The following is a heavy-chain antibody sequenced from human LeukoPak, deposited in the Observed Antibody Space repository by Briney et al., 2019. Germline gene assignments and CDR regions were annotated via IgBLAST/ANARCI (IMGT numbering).Heavy chain of an antibody. CDR2: IYTSGST. D-gene: IGHD1/OR15-1a*01. V-gene: IGHV4-61*02. CDR1: GGSISSGSYY. J-gene: IGHJ6*03. CDR3: ARAAGVWNSYYYYYMDV. Sequence: PSQTLSLTCTVSGGSISSGSYYWSWIRQPAGKGLEWIGRIYTSGSTNYNPSLKSRVTISVDTSKNQFSLKLSSVTAADTAVYYCARAAGVWNSYYYYYMDVWGKGTTVTVSS.